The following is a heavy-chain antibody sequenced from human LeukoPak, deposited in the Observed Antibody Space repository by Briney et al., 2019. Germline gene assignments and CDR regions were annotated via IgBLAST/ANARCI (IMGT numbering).Heavy chain of an antibody. Sequence: GGSLRLSCAASGFTFSGYWMSWVRQAPGKGLEWVANIKQDGSEKYYVDSVKGRFTISRDNAKNSLYLQMNSLRAEDTAVYYCARYFTIFGSFDYWGQGTLVTVSS. D-gene: IGHD3-3*01. J-gene: IGHJ4*02. CDR1: GFTFSGYW. CDR3: ARYFTIFGSFDY. CDR2: IKQDGSEK. V-gene: IGHV3-7*01.